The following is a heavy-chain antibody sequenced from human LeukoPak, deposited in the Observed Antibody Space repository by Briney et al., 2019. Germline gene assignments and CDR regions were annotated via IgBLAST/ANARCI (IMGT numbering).Heavy chain of an antibody. CDR3: ARFADYYGSGGVDY. J-gene: IGHJ4*02. CDR1: GFTFSDYY. CDR2: ISSSSSYT. Sequence: GGSLRLSCAASGFTFSDYYMSWIRQAPGKGLEWVSYISSSSSYTNYADSVRGRFTISRDNTKNSLYLQMNSLRAEDTAVYYCARFADYYGSGGVDYWGQGPLVTVSS. V-gene: IGHV3-11*03. D-gene: IGHD3-10*01.